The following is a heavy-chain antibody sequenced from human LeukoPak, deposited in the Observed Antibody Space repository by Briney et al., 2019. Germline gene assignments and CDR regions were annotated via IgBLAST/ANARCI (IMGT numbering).Heavy chain of an antibody. CDR3: AKATGTLGN. CDR1: GFTVSSNS. J-gene: IGHJ4*02. V-gene: IGHV3-23*01. Sequence: GGSLRLSCTVSGFTVSSNSMSWVRQAPGKGLEWVSTISNSDNKPYYADSVKGRFTISRDNSKNTLHLQMNSLTAEDTAIYYCAKATGTLGNWGQGTLVTVSS. D-gene: IGHD1-1*01. CDR2: ISNSDNKP.